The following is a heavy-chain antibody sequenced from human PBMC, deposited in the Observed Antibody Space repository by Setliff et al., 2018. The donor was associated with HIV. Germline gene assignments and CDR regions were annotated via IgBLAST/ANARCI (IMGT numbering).Heavy chain of an antibody. CDR2: VIPNGGAT. V-gene: IGHV1-2*06. D-gene: IGHD2-15*01. CDR1: GYTFTDYY. J-gene: IGHJ6*03. Sequence: GASVKVSCKASGYTFTDYYIHWVRQAPGQGLEWMGRVIPNGGATIYAQKFQGRITMTSDTSISTAYMGLSRLRSDDTAVYYCAREGLQGSFEYYYYYMEVWGKGTTVTVSS. CDR3: AREGLQGSFEYYYYYMEV.